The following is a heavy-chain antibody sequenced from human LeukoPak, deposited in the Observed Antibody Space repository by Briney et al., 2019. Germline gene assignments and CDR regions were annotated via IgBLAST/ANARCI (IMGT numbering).Heavy chain of an antibody. V-gene: IGHV4-59*01. D-gene: IGHD1-14*01. J-gene: IGHJ4*02. Sequence: PSETLSLTCTVSGGSMRSNYWDWIRQPPGKGLEFIGHIYYTGSTNYNPSLRSRVTISVDTSKNQFSLNLNSVTSADTAVYHCARAEPSRPFDDWGQGTLVTVSS. CDR1: GGSMRSNY. CDR3: ARAEPSRPFDD. CDR2: IYYTGST.